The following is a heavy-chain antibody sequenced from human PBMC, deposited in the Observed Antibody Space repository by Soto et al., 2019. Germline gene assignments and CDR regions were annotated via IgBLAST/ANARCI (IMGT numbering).Heavy chain of an antibody. CDR3: ARGLSWRRGPFDF. CDR2: ISESSRTI. V-gene: IGHV3-48*02. J-gene: IGHJ4*02. Sequence: EVQLVESGGGFKQPGGSLRLSCAASGFIFRTYSMNWVRQVPGKGLEWISYISESSRTIFYADSVRGRFTVSRDNANSSLYLQMVSLRDEDTAIYYCARGLSWRRGPFDFWGQGTLVTGSS. D-gene: IGHD2-15*01. CDR1: GFIFRTYS.